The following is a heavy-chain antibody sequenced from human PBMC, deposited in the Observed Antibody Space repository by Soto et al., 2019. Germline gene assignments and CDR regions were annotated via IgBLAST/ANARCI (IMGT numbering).Heavy chain of an antibody. CDR2: ISYDGSNK. V-gene: IGHV3-30*18. CDR1: GFTFSSYG. CDR3: AKDAPYYDILTGYYKYYYYYGMGV. J-gene: IGHJ6*02. Sequence: GGSLRLSCAASGFTFSSYGMHWVRQAPGKGLEWVAVISYDGSNKYYADSVKGRFTISRDNSKNTRYLQMNSLRAEDTAVYYCAKDAPYYDILTGYYKYYYYYGMGVWGQGTTVTVSS. D-gene: IGHD3-9*01.